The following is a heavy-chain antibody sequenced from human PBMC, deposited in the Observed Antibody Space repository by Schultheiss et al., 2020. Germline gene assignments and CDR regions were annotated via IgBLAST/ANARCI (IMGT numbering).Heavy chain of an antibody. Sequence: SETLSLTCAVYGGSFSGYYWSWIRQPPGKGLEWIGYIYYSGSTNYNPSLKSRVTISVDTSKNQFSLKLSSVTAADTAVYYCAGSGNSVRNAFDIWGQGTMVTVSS. J-gene: IGHJ3*02. V-gene: IGHV4-59*12. CDR1: GGSFSGYY. CDR2: IYYSGST. CDR3: AGSGNSVRNAFDI. D-gene: IGHD4-23*01.